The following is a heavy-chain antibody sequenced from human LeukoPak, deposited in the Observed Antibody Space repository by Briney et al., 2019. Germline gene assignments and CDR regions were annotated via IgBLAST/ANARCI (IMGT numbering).Heavy chain of an antibody. Sequence: SETLSLTCSVSGXSISSYYWSWIRQPPRKGLGWIGYIHYSGSTNYNPSPKSRVTISVDTSKNQFSLKMNSVTGADTGVYYCARSSGYNFDYWGQGTLVTVSS. V-gene: IGHV4-59*01. CDR1: GXSISSYY. J-gene: IGHJ4*02. D-gene: IGHD6-19*01. CDR2: IHYSGST. CDR3: ARSSGYNFDY.